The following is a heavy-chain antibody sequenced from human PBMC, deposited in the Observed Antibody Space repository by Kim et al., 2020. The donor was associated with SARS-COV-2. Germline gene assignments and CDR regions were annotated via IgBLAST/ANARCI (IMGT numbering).Heavy chain of an antibody. D-gene: IGHD3-10*01. CDR2: IYYSGST. J-gene: IGHJ5*02. CDR1: GGSISSYY. Sequence: SETLSLTCTVSGGSISSYYWSWIRQPPGKGLEWIGYIYYSGSTNYNPSLKSRVTISVDTSKNQFSLKLSSVTAADTAVYYCARSYGSGRGATNWFDPWG. CDR3: ARSYGSGRGATNWFDP. V-gene: IGHV4-59*13.